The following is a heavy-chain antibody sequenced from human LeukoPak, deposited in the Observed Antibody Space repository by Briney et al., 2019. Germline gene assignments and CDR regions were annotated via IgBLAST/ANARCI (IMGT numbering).Heavy chain of an antibody. CDR2: KDYSGST. V-gene: IGHV4-59*01. CDR1: GGSISRYY. Sequence: PSETLSLTCTVSGGSISRYYWSWIRQPPGKGLEWIGYKDYSGSTNYNRSLKSRVTISVDASKNQFSLKLSSVTAADTAVYYCARVYYSSSYDYWYFDLWGRGTLVTVSS. J-gene: IGHJ2*01. CDR3: ARVYYSSSYDYWYFDL. D-gene: IGHD6-13*01.